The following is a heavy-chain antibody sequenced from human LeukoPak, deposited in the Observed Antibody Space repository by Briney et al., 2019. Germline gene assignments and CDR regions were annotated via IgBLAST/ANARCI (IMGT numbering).Heavy chain of an antibody. V-gene: IGHV3-23*01. CDR3: AKDDYSSSWYAYYYYYMDV. Sequence: GGSLRLSCAASGFTFSSYGMSWVRQAPGKGPEWVSAISGSGGSTYYADSVKDRFTISRDNSKNTLYLQMNSLRAEDTAVYYCAKDDYSSSWYAYYYYYMDVWGKGTTVTISS. D-gene: IGHD6-13*01. CDR1: GFTFSSYG. CDR2: ISGSGGST. J-gene: IGHJ6*03.